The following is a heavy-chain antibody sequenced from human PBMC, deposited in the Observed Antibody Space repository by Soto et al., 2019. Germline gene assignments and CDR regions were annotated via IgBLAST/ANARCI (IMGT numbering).Heavy chain of an antibody. CDR2: ISSNGGTT. J-gene: IGHJ4*02. D-gene: IGHD5-18*01. CDR3: ARDGRAMNDY. Sequence: EVQLVESGGGLVQLGGSLRLPCAASGFTLSTLAWQWVRQAQGKGLEFVSSISSNGGTTNYAYSVKGRFTISRDNSRDTLYLQMGSLRPEDMAVYYCARDGRAMNDYWGQGTLVTVSS. CDR1: GFTLSTLA. V-gene: IGHV3-64*01.